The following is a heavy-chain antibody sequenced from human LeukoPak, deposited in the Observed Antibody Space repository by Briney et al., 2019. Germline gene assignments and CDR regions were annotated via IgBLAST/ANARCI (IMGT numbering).Heavy chain of an antibody. CDR1: GFIFRNYG. D-gene: IGHD1-14*01. V-gene: IGHV3-30*02. Sequence: GGSLGLSCAASGFIFRNYGMHWVRQAPGKGLEWVAFLRNDESEVFYADSVKGRFTISRDNSKNTLYLQMSSLRHEDAAVYYCVKDTGRGDFWGQGTQVTVSS. CDR2: LRNDESEV. J-gene: IGHJ4*02. CDR3: VKDTGRGDF.